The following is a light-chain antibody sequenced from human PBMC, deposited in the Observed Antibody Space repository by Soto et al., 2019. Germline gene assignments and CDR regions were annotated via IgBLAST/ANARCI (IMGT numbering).Light chain of an antibody. CDR2: GAS. J-gene: IGKJ1*01. CDR1: QSVSSSY. V-gene: IGKV3-20*01. Sequence: ENVLSQSPRTPSFSPREKTTPSLTASQSVSSSYLAWYQQKPGQAPRPLIYGASSRAIGIPDRFSGSGSGTDFTLTISRLEPEDFAVYYCQQYGSSPWTFGQGTKVDIK. CDR3: QQYGSSPWT.